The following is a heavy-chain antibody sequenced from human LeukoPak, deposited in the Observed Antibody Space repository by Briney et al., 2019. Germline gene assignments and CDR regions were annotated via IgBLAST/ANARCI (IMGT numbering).Heavy chain of an antibody. CDR2: IKPDGSGK. V-gene: IGHV3-7*01. CDR1: GFSFSSYW. CDR3: ARYSSGWYDL. J-gene: IGHJ5*02. Sequence: GGSLRLSCAASGFSFSSYWMSWVRQTPGKWLEWVANIKPDGSGKFYVDSVKGRFTMSRDNAKNTLYLQMNSLRAEDTAVYYCARYSSGWYDLWGQGTLVTVSS. D-gene: IGHD6-19*01.